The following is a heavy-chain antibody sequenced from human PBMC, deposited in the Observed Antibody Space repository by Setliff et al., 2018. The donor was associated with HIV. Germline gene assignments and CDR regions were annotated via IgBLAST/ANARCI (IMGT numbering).Heavy chain of an antibody. Sequence: SETLSLTCPVSGYSISSNWWSWVRQSPGKGLEWIGEIYHSGNTFYNPSLRSRVTISVDTSQDQFSLRLTSVTAADTAVYYCAARNSGNPTRHFDYWGQGTLVTVSS. CDR1: GYSISSNW. J-gene: IGHJ4*02. CDR3: AARNSGNPTRHFDY. V-gene: IGHV4-4*02. CDR2: IYHSGNT. D-gene: IGHD3-10*01.